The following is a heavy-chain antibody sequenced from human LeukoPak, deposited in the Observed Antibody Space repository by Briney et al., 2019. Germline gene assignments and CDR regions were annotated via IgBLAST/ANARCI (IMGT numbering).Heavy chain of an antibody. Sequence: SETLSLTCSVSGGSFDSKYWSWIRQPPGKGLEWIGYIYTSGSTNFNPSLRSRVAMSIDTSKNQFSLKVYSVTAADTAVYYCANYIRSVHYYMDVWGKRTTVIVSS. CDR2: IYTSGST. CDR1: GGSFDSKY. V-gene: IGHV4-4*09. D-gene: IGHD4-11*01. CDR3: ANYIRSVHYYMDV. J-gene: IGHJ6*03.